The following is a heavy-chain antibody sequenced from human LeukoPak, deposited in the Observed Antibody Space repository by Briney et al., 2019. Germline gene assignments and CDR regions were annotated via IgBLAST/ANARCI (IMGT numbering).Heavy chain of an antibody. J-gene: IGHJ4*02. Sequence: PGGPLRLSCAASGFTFSSYAMHWVRQAPGKGLEWVAVISYDGSNKYYADSVKGRFTISRDNSKNTLYLQMNSLRAEDTAVYYCARPLTVVTHTTDYWGQGTLVTVSS. D-gene: IGHD2-21*02. CDR2: ISYDGSNK. V-gene: IGHV3-30-3*01. CDR1: GFTFSSYA. CDR3: ARPLTVVTHTTDY.